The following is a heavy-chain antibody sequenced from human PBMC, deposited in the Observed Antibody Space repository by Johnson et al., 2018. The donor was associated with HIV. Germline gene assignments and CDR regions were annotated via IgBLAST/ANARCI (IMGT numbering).Heavy chain of an antibody. J-gene: IGHJ3*02. D-gene: IGHD6-6*01. CDR1: GFTFSTYD. CDR3: ARAGSSSSGPRAFDI. CDR2: IYSGGRA. V-gene: IGHV3-66*01. Sequence: VQLVESGGGVVQPGTSLRLSCAASGFTFSTYDMSWVRQAPGRGLEWVSVIYSGGRAYYADSVKGRFIISRDNSKNTLYLQMNSLRAEDTAVYYCARAGSSSSGPRAFDIWGQWTMGTVSS.